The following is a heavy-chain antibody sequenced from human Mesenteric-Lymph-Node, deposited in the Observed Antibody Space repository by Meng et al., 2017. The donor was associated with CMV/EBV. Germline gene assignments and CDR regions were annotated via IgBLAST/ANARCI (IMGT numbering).Heavy chain of an antibody. J-gene: IGHJ4*02. D-gene: IGHD3-3*01. CDR1: GGSISSSSYY. CDR3: AREGRFLEWLLFSSYYFDY. Sequence: SETLSLTCTVSGGSISSSSYYWGWIRQPPGKGLEWIGSIYYSGSTYYNPSLKSRVTISVDTSKNQFSLKLSSVTAADTAVYYCAREGRFLEWLLFSSYYFDYWGQGTLVTVSS. V-gene: IGHV4-39*07. CDR2: IYYSGST.